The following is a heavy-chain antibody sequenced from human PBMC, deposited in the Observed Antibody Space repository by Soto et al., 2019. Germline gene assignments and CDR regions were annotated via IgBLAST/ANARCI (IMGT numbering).Heavy chain of an antibody. V-gene: IGHV4-34*01. Sequence: QVQLQQWGAGLLKPSETLSLTCAVYCGSFSGYYWSWIRQPPGKGLEWIGEIKHRGSTNYNPSLKSRVTVSVDTSKNQFALTLSSVTAADTAVYYRARTSTFDCWGQGPLVTVSS. CDR3: ARTSTFDC. D-gene: IGHD6-6*01. J-gene: IGHJ4*02. CDR1: CGSFSGYY. CDR2: IKHRGST.